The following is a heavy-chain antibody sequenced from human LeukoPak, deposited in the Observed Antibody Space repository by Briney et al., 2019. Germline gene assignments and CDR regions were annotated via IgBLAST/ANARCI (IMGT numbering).Heavy chain of an antibody. CDR1: GGTFSSYA. CDR2: IIPIFGTA. J-gene: IGHJ4*02. V-gene: IGHV1-69*05. CDR3: ARGAPYTNHLRIDY. Sequence: SVKVSCKASGGTFSSYAISWVRQAPGQGLEWMGGIIPIFGTANYAQKLQGRVTMTTDTSTSTAYMELRSLRSDDTAVYYCARGAPYTNHLRIDYWGQGTLVTVSS.